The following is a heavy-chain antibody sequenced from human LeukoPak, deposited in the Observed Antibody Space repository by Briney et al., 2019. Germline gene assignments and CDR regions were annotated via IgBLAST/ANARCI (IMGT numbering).Heavy chain of an antibody. V-gene: IGHV4-59*08. CDR1: GGSISSYY. CDR3: ARQRSVGATHWFDP. Sequence: SETLSLTCTVSGGSISSYYWSWIRQPPGKGLEWIGYIYYSGSTNYNPSLKSRVTISVDTSKNQFSLKLSSVTAADTAVYYCARQRSVGATHWFDPWGQGTLVTVSS. J-gene: IGHJ5*02. CDR2: IYYSGST. D-gene: IGHD1-26*01.